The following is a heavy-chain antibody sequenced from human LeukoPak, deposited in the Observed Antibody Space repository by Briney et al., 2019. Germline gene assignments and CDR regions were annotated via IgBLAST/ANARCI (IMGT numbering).Heavy chain of an antibody. CDR2: FKSKTDGGTT. CDR1: GFTFSNAW. CDR3: TTDLAYSSSWYPRFDP. V-gene: IGHV3-15*01. D-gene: IGHD6-13*01. J-gene: IGHJ5*02. Sequence: GGSLRLSCAASGFTFSNAWMSGVRQAPGKGREWVGRFKSKTDGGTTDYAAPVKGRFTISRDDSKNTLYLQMNSLKTEDTAVYYCTTDLAYSSSWYPRFDPWGQGTLVTVSS.